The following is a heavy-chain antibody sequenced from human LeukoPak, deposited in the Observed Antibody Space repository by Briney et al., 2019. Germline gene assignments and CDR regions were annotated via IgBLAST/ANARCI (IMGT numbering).Heavy chain of an antibody. CDR1: RFTLSSYW. CDR3: ARDSYSGYDRLLN. J-gene: IGHJ4*02. Sequence: QPGGSLRLSCTASRFTLSSYWMNWVRQAPGKGLEWVANIKQDGSEKYYVDSVKGRFTISRDNAKNSLYLQMNSLRAEDTAVYYCARDSYSGYDRLLNWGQGTLVTVSS. V-gene: IGHV3-7*01. D-gene: IGHD5-12*01. CDR2: IKQDGSEK.